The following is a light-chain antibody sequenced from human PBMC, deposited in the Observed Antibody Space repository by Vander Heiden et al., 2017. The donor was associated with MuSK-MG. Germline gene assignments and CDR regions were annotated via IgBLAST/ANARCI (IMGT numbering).Light chain of an antibody. V-gene: IGKV1-5*01. CDR3: QQHNSYSMCT. J-gene: IGKJ2*02. CDR2: DAS. Sequence: DIQLTQSPSTLSASVGDRVTITCRASQSVSRWLAWYQHKPGKAPRLLIYDASSLQPGVPSRFSGSGYGKEFTLTISSRQPDDFASYYCQQHNSYSMCTFGQGTKLDI. CDR1: QSVSRW.